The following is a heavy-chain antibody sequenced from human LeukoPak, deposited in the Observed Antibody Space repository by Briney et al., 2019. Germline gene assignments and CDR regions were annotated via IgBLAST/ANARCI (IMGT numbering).Heavy chain of an antibody. CDR2: ISGSGGST. V-gene: IGHV3-23*01. Sequence: PGGSLRLSCAASGFTFSSYAMSWVRQAPGKGLEWVSAISGSGGSTCYADSVKGRFTISRDNSKNTLYLQMNSLRAEDTAVYYCARSHVDTAMVDYWGQGTLVTVSS. D-gene: IGHD5-18*01. CDR1: GFTFSSYA. J-gene: IGHJ4*02. CDR3: ARSHVDTAMVDY.